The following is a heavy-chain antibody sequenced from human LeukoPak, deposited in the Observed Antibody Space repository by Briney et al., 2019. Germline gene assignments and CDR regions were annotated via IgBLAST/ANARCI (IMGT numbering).Heavy chain of an antibody. V-gene: IGHV3-15*01. Sequence: GGSLRLSCAASGFTFNNAWMSWVRQAPGKGLEWVGRIQSNTEGGTTNYAAPVKGRFTISRDDSKNTLYLQMNSLKIEDTAVYYCTTADSGWYGSKFDYWGQGTLVTVSS. D-gene: IGHD6-19*01. CDR1: GFTFNNAW. CDR2: IQSNTEGGTT. CDR3: TTADSGWYGSKFDY. J-gene: IGHJ4*02.